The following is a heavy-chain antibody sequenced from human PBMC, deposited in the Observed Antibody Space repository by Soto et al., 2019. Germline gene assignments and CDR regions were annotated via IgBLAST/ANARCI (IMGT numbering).Heavy chain of an antibody. D-gene: IGHD1-1*01. CDR1: GFTFSSYS. CDR3: ARAGTKMAPGDY. J-gene: IGHJ4*02. V-gene: IGHV3-23*01. Sequence: PGGFLRLSCAASGFTFSSYSLTWVRQAPGKGLEWVSGISGSGGSTYYADSVKGRVTMSRDNSKNTLYLQMNRLRADETALYYCARAGTKMAPGDYWGQGTLVTSPQ. CDR2: ISGSGGST.